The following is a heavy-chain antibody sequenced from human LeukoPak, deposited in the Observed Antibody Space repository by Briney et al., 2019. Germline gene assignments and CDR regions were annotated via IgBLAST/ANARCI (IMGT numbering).Heavy chain of an antibody. CDR1: GFTLSSYG. Sequence: GRSLRLSCAASGFTLSSYGMHWVRQAPGKGLEWVAVISYDGSNKYYADSVKGRFTISRGNSKNTLYLQMNSLRAEDTAVYYCAKGDGGPFDYWGQGTLVTVSS. V-gene: IGHV3-30*18. D-gene: IGHD4-23*01. J-gene: IGHJ4*02. CDR2: ISYDGSNK. CDR3: AKGDGGPFDY.